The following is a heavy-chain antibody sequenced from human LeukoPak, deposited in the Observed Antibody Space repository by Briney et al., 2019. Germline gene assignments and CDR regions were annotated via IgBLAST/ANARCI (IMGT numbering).Heavy chain of an antibody. CDR1: GYSFTKYW. Sequence: GESLKISCYGPGYSFTKYWIAWVRQVPRKGLEGMGIIYPGNSATRYSPSFQGQVTISVDNSISTAYLQWSSLKASDTARYYCAIHDTSKGMDVWGQGTTVTVS. D-gene: IGHD5-18*01. V-gene: IGHV5-51*01. CDR2: IYPGNSAT. J-gene: IGHJ6*02. CDR3: AIHDTSKGMDV.